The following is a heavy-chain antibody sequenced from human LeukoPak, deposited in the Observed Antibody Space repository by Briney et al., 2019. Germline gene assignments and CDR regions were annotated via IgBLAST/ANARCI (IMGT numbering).Heavy chain of an antibody. CDR2: VYSDGSST. D-gene: IGHD5-12*01. Sequence: GGSLRLSCAASGFTVSSNYMSWVRQAPGKGLVWVSRVYSDGSSTSYADSVKGRFTISRDNAKNPLYLQMNSLRAEDTALYYCAKDGEWLRFGVHYLDYWGQGTLVTVSS. CDR3: AKDGEWLRFGVHYLDY. V-gene: IGHV3-74*01. CDR1: GFTVSSNY. J-gene: IGHJ4*02.